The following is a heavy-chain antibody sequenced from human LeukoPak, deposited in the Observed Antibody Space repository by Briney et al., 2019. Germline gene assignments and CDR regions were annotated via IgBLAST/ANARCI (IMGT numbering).Heavy chain of an antibody. V-gene: IGHV4-59*01. D-gene: IGHD6-25*01. CDR2: IYYTGTT. Sequence: SETLSLTCTVSADSISSYYWSWIRQPPGKGLEWIGYIYYTGTTNYNPSLKNRVTISLDTPKTHSSLTLTSVTAADTAVYYCATEAAGSGAFDYWGQGTLVTVSS. J-gene: IGHJ4*02. CDR3: ATEAAGSGAFDY. CDR1: ADSISSYY.